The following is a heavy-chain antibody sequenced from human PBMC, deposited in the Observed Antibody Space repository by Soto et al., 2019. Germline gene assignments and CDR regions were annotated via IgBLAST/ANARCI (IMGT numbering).Heavy chain of an antibody. CDR1: GGSISSYY. V-gene: IGHV4-59*08. CDR3: ARMLGYRGYDFLETYNWFYL. D-gene: IGHD5-12*01. J-gene: IGHJ5*02. Sequence: SETLSLTCTVSGGSISSYYWSWIRQRPGKGLEWIGYIYYSGSTNYNPSLKSRVTISVDTSKNQFSLKLSSVTAADTAVYYCARMLGYRGYDFLETYNWFYLCGQGILVTVSS. CDR2: IYYSGST.